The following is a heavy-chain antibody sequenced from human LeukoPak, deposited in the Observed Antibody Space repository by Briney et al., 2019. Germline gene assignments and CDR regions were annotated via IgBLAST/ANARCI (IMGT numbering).Heavy chain of an antibody. V-gene: IGHV3-48*01. CDR1: RLTFSSYS. D-gene: IGHD3-22*01. CDR2: ISSGSSTI. J-gene: IGHJ4*02. CDR3: ARSGSSYDRSQSWFDY. Sequence: PGGSLRLSCAASRLTFSSYSMNWVRQAPGKGLEWISYISSGSSTIYYADSVKGRFTISRDNAKNSLYLHLSSLRAEDTAVYYCARSGSSYDRSQSWFDYWGQGTLVTVSS.